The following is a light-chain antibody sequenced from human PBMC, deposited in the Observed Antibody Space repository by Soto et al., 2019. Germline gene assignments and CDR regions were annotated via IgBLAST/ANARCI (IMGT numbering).Light chain of an antibody. CDR3: SSYSSTTTV. J-gene: IGLJ1*01. Sequence: QSALTQPASVSGSPGQSITISCTGTSSDIGTYNFVSWYQVHPGRAPKLIIHDVGDRPSGVSNRFSGSKSGNTASLTISGLQPEDEADYYCSSYSSTTTVFGTGTKLTVL. V-gene: IGLV2-14*01. CDR2: DVG. CDR1: SSDIGTYNF.